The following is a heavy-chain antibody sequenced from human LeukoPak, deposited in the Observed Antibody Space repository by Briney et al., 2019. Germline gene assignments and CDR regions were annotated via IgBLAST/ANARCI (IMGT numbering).Heavy chain of an antibody. CDR1: GFTFSSYS. CDR2: ISSSSGYI. D-gene: IGHD3-9*01. Sequence: PGGSLRLSCAASGFTFSSYSMNWVRQAPGKGLEWVSFISSSSGYIYYADSVKGRFTISRDNAKNSLYLQMNSLRAEDTALYYCAKATNYYDILTGYSWGQGTLVTVSS. CDR3: AKATNYYDILTGYS. J-gene: IGHJ4*02. V-gene: IGHV3-21*04.